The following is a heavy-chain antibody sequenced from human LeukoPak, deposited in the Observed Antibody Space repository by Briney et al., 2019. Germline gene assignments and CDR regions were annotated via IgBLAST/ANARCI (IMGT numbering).Heavy chain of an antibody. CDR3: AKDSLADIDY. CDR2: ISGSGVST. Sequence: GGSLRLSCAASGFTFSSYAMSWVRQAPGKGLEWVSGISGSGVSTNYADSVKGRFTISRDKSKNTLYLQMNSLRAEDTAVYYCAKDSLADIDYWGQGTLVTVSS. J-gene: IGHJ4*02. CDR1: GFTFSSYA. V-gene: IGHV3-23*01. D-gene: IGHD3-16*01.